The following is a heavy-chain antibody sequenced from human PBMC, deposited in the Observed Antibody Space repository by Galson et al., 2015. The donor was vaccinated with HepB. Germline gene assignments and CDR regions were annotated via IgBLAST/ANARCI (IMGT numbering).Heavy chain of an antibody. Sequence: SLRLSCAASGFTFKAYAMHWVRQAPGKGLEWVAFLSYDGRQKHYGDSVKGRFTISSDESDHTLYLQMNSLRPEDTAIYYCAREGVVGSAFGFWGQGTLVTVSS. CDR2: LSYDGRQK. CDR1: GFTFKAYA. D-gene: IGHD2-15*01. J-gene: IGHJ4*02. V-gene: IGHV3-30*04. CDR3: AREGVVGSAFGF.